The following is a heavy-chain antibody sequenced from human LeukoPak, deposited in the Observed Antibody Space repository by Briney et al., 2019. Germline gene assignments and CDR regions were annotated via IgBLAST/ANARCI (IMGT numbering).Heavy chain of an antibody. Sequence: TSETLSLTCTVSGYSISSGYYWGWIRQPPGKGLEWIGSIYHSGSTYYNPSLKSRVTISVDTSKNQFSLKLSSVTAADTAVYYCARADKWLQLFYYFDYWGQGTLVTVSS. D-gene: IGHD5-24*01. J-gene: IGHJ4*02. CDR1: GYSISSGYY. CDR2: IYHSGST. V-gene: IGHV4-38-2*02. CDR3: ARADKWLQLFYYFDY.